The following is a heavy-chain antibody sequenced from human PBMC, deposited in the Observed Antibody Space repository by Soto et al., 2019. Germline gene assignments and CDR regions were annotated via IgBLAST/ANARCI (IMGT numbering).Heavy chain of an antibody. CDR2: IYYSGST. CDR3: ARDSEFGDLLGQSHFDI. CDR1: GGSISSYY. V-gene: IGHV4-59*01. J-gene: IGHJ3*02. D-gene: IGHD3-10*01. Sequence: TSSETLSLTCTVSGGSISSYYWSWIRQPPGKGLEWIGYIYYSGSTNYNPSLKSRVTISVDTSKNQFSLKLSSVTAADTAVYYCARDSEFGDLLGQSHFDIWGQGTMSTVSS.